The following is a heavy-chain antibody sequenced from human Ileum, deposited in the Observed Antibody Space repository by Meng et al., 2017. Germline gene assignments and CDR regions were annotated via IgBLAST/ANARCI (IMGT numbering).Heavy chain of an antibody. CDR3: ARHGGYSQDF. J-gene: IGHJ4*02. V-gene: IGHV4-4*02. D-gene: IGHD4-23*01. CDR1: SGSISSNTY. Sequence: QVHRQGAGPGRVRPSGTLSLTCAVSSGSISSNTYWSWVRQPPGKGLEWIGQISHSGSAYYNPSLKSRVTMSVDKSKSQFSLMLTSVTAADTAIYYCARHGGYSQDFWGQGTLVTVSS. CDR2: ISHSGSA.